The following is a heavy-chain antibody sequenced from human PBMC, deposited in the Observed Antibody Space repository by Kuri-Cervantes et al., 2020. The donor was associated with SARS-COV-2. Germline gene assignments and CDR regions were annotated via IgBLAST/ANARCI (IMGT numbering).Heavy chain of an antibody. J-gene: IGHJ5*02. CDR1: GGSISSYY. D-gene: IGHD6-13*01. Sequence: GSLRLSCTVSGGSISSYYWSWIRQPPGKGLEWIGYIYYSGSTNYNPPLKSRVTISVDTSKNQFSLKLSSVTAADTAVYYCARESSSSWYWFDPWGQGTLVTVSS. CDR3: ARESSSSWYWFDP. V-gene: IGHV4-59*12. CDR2: IYYSGST.